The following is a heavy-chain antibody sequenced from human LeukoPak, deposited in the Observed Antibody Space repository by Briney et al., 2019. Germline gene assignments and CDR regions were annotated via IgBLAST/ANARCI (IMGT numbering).Heavy chain of an antibody. Sequence: GESLKISCKGSGYRFGNYWIGWVRQMPGKGLEWMGIIYPDDSDTRYSPSLQGQVTISVDKSISTAYMEWSSLKASDTAMYFCAIGGDSTTSCYRCFNYWGQGTLVTVSS. CDR3: AIGGDSTTSCYRCFNY. CDR2: IYPDDSDT. D-gene: IGHD2-2*02. J-gene: IGHJ4*02. CDR1: GYRFGNYW. V-gene: IGHV5-51*01.